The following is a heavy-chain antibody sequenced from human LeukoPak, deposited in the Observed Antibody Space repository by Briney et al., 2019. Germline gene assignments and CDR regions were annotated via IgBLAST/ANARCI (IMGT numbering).Heavy chain of an antibody. CDR3: ARAPSSHPIGPITIFGVVTPPYFDY. CDR2: ISAYNGNT. CDR1: GYTFTSYG. Sequence: ASVKVSCKASGYTFTSYGISWVRQAPGQGLEWMGWISAYNGNTNYAQKLQGRVTMTTDTSTSTAYMELRSLRSDDTAVYYCARAPSSHPIGPITIFGVVTPPYFDYWGQGTLVTVSS. D-gene: IGHD3-3*01. J-gene: IGHJ4*02. V-gene: IGHV1-18*01.